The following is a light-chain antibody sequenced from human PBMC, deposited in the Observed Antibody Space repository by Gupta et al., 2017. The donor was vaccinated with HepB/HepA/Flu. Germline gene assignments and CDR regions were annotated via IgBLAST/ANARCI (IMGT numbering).Light chain of an antibody. CDR1: TGPVTSGYY. J-gene: IGLJ2*01. V-gene: IGLV7-43*01. Sequence: QTVVTQEPSLTVSPGGTVTLTCASSTGPVTSGYYPNWFHQKPRQPPRALIYRTGNKQSWTPARFAGSLLGGKAALTLSGVQPEDEAEYYCLLYYVGSQGGTKGIFGGGTKLTVL. CDR3: LLYYVGSQGGTKGI. CDR2: RTG.